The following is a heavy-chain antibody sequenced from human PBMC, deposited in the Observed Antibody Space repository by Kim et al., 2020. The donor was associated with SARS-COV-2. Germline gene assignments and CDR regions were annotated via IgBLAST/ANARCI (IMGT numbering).Heavy chain of an antibody. Sequence: SETLSLTCAVYGGSFSGYYWSWIRQPPGKGLEWIGEINHSGSTNYNPSLKSRVTISVDTSKNQFSLKLSSVTAADTAVYYCARGETEDGYSNWDWDKSFDYWGQGTLVTVSS. V-gene: IGHV4-34*01. D-gene: IGHD2-15*01. CDR3: ARGETEDGYSNWDWDKSFDY. CDR2: INHSGST. CDR1: GGSFSGYY. J-gene: IGHJ4*02.